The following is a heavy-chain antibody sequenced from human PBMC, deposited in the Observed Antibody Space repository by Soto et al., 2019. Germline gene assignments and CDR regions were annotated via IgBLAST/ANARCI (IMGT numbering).Heavy chain of an antibody. CDR2: IWYDGSNK. J-gene: IGHJ2*01. D-gene: IGHD3-22*01. CDR3: ARDNPRRYYDYWYFDL. CDR1: GFTFSSYG. V-gene: IGHV3-33*01. Sequence: QVQLVESGGGVVQPGRSLRLSCAASGFTFSSYGMHWVRQAPGKGLEWVAVIWYDGSNKYYADSVKGRFTISRDNSKNTLYLQMTGLRAEDTAVYYCARDNPRRYYDYWYFDLWGRGTLVTVSS.